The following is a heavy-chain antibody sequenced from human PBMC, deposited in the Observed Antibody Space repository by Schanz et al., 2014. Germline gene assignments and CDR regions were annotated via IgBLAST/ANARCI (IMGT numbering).Heavy chain of an antibody. CDR2: NIHVLGVT. J-gene: IGHJ3*01. Sequence: QVQLVQSGAEVKKPGSSVNVSCAASGGTFGRYTISWLRQAPGQGLEWMGRNIHVLGVTNYAQKFQGRLTITVDPSKTTAFMESGSLTSEDTALYYCARGVVEMATIRDGFDLWGQGTMVTVS. V-gene: IGHV1-69*02. CDR3: ARGVVEMATIRDGFDL. CDR1: GGTFGRYT. D-gene: IGHD2-15*01.